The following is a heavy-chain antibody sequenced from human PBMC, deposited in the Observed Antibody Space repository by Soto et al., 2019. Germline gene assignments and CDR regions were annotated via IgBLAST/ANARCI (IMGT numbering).Heavy chain of an antibody. V-gene: IGHV4-38-2*02. Sequence: SETLSLTCAVSGYSISSGYYWGWIRQPPGKGLEWIGSIYHSGSTYYNPSLKSRVTISVDTSKNQFSLKLSSVTAADTAVYYCERDSKAVAGTELIDYWGQGTPVPVYS. CDR2: IYHSGST. CDR3: ERDSKAVAGTELIDY. D-gene: IGHD6-19*01. CDR1: GYSISSGYY. J-gene: IGHJ4*02.